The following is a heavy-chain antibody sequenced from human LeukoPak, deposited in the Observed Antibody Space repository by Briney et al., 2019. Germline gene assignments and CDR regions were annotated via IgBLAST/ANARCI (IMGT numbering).Heavy chain of an antibody. D-gene: IGHD6-19*01. CDR1: GYTFTGYY. Sequence: GASVKVSCKASGYTFTGYYMHWVRQAPGQGLEWMGWINPNSGGTNYAQKFQGRVTMTRDTSISTAYIELSRLRSDDTAVYYCARDWGIAVAGTSDYWGQGTLVTVSS. CDR2: INPNSGGT. CDR3: ARDWGIAVAGTSDY. V-gene: IGHV1-2*02. J-gene: IGHJ4*02.